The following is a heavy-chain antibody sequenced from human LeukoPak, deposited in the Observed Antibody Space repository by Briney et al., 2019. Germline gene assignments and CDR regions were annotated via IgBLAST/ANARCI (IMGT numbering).Heavy chain of an antibody. V-gene: IGHV3-48*01. CDR2: ISSSSSTI. CDR3: ASQQWLVTPFDY. Sequence: GGSLRLSCAASGFTFSSYSMNWVRQAPGKGLEWVSYISSSSSTIYYADSVKGRLTISRDNAKNSLYLQMNSLRAEDTSVYYCASQQWLVTPFDYWGQGPLVTVSS. CDR1: GFTFSSYS. D-gene: IGHD6-19*01. J-gene: IGHJ4*02.